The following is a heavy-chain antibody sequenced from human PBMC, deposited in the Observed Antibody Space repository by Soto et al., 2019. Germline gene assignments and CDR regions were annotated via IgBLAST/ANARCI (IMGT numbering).Heavy chain of an antibody. CDR2: ISDPGTST. CDR1: GLTFGNYA. D-gene: IGHD2-21*02. Sequence: PGGSLRLSCAAAGLTFGNYAMNWVRRAPGKGLEWISSISDPGTSTYYANSVKGRFSMSRDNSKNTLFLQMNRLRADDTAVYFCAKSLVTPSDAFDLWGRGTLVTVSS. V-gene: IGHV3-23*01. CDR3: AKSLVTPSDAFDL. J-gene: IGHJ3*01.